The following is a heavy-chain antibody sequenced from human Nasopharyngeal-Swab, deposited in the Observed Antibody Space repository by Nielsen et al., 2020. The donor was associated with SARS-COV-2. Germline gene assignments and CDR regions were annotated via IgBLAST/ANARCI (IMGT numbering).Heavy chain of an antibody. V-gene: IGHV4-39*02. CDR2: IYYSGST. D-gene: IGHD6-19*01. Sequence: RQAPGKGLEWIGSIYYSGSTYYNPSLSSRVTISVDTSKNHFSLKLSSVTAPDTAVYYCASRIAVASGHYRPFDYWGQGTLGTVSS. CDR3: ASRIAVASGHYRPFDY. J-gene: IGHJ4*02.